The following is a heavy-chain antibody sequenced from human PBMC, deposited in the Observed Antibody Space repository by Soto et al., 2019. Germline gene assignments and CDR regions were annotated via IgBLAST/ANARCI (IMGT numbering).Heavy chain of an antibody. D-gene: IGHD1-26*01. J-gene: IGHJ6*02. Sequence: ASVKVSCKASGYTFSDYFIQWLRQVPGQGLEWVAWINPKTAATNYAKKFQDRVTLTSDTSFSTAYLELTRLRPYDTALYYCARIKWGLDYYSGMDVWGQGTAVTVS. CDR1: GYTFSDYF. CDR2: INPKTAAT. V-gene: IGHV1-2*02. CDR3: ARIKWGLDYYSGMDV.